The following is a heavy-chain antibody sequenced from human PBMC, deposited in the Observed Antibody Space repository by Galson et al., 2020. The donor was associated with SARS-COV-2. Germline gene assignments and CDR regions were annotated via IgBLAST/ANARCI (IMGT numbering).Heavy chain of an antibody. CDR2: ISSSGSRT. D-gene: IGHD3-9*01. V-gene: IGHV3-11*01. Sequence: GESLKISCAASGVTFSDFYVSWTRQTPGKGLEFISYISSSGSRTDDADSVKGRFTISRDNTGNTVSLRMKSLRAEDTGIYYCLAYDTRPDVGTGYWGQGTLVNVSS. CDR3: LAYDTRPDVGTGY. CDR1: GVTFSDFY. J-gene: IGHJ4*02.